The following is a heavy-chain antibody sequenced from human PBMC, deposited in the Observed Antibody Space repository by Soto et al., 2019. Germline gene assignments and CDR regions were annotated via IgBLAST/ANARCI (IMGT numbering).Heavy chain of an antibody. CDR3: AKCMVRGVMIIGKSRMDV. CDR2: ISGSGVST. D-gene: IGHD3-10*01. Sequence: AGGSLRLSCAASGFTFSSYAISWVRQAPGKGLEWVSAISGSGVSTYYADSVKARFTISRDNSKNTLYLQMNSLRAEDTAVYYCAKCMVRGVMIIGKSRMDVWGQRNTVAVSS. V-gene: IGHV3-23*01. CDR1: GFTFSSYA. J-gene: IGHJ6*02.